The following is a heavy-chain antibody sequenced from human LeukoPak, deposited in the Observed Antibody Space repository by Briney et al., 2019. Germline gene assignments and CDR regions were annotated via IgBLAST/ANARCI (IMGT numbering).Heavy chain of an antibody. D-gene: IGHD3-10*01. CDR1: GYTFTSYD. J-gene: IGHJ3*02. CDR2: MNPNSGNT. Sequence: ASVKVSCKASGYTFTSYDINWVRQATGQGLEWMGWMNPNSGNTGYAQKFQGRVTITRNTSISTAYMELSSLRSGDTAVYYCARALWVPRDAFDIWGQGTMVTVSS. CDR3: ARALWVPRDAFDI. V-gene: IGHV1-8*03.